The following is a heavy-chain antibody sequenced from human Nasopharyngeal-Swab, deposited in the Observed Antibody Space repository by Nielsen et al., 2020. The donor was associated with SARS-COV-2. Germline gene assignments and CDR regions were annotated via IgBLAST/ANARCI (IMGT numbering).Heavy chain of an antibody. CDR3: AKSLRGVSLSFGYYYVLDV. CDR2: VSYDGRHK. Sequence: VRQAPGKGLEWVAVVSYDGRHKSYADSVKGRFTVSRDNSKNTMYLQMSSLRAEDTAIYYCAKSLRGVSLSFGYYYVLDVWGQGATVTVSS. J-gene: IGHJ6*02. D-gene: IGHD3-10*01. V-gene: IGHV3-30*18.